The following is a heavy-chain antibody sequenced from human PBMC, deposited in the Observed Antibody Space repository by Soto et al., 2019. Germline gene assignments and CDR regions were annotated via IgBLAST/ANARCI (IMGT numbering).Heavy chain of an antibody. J-gene: IGHJ4*02. CDR1: GFTFSRYG. D-gene: IGHD5-12*01. CDR3: AKEARPYSGYDRFDY. Sequence: QVQLVESGGGVVKPGRSLRLSCAASGFTFSRYGMHWVRQAPGKGLEWVAIISYDGSDKYYADSVKGRFTISRDNSKNTLYLQMNSLRAEDTAVYYCAKEARPYSGYDRFDYWGQGALVTVSS. CDR2: ISYDGSDK. V-gene: IGHV3-30*18.